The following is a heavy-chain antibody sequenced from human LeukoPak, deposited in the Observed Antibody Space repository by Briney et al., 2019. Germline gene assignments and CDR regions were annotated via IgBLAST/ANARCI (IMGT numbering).Heavy chain of an antibody. CDR1: GFTFSSYE. CDR3: AGTSRLDY. CDR2: ISSSGSTI. J-gene: IGHJ4*02. V-gene: IGHV3-48*03. D-gene: IGHD1-1*01. Sequence: GGSLRLSCAASGFTFSSYEMNWVRQAPGKGLEWVSYISSSGSTIYYADSVKGRFTISRDNSKNTLYLQMNSLRAEDTAVYYCAGTSRLDYWGQGTLVTVSS.